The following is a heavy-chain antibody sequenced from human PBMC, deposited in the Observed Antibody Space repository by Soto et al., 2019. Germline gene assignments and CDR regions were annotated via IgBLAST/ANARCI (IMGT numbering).Heavy chain of an antibody. J-gene: IGHJ4*02. CDR2: TYYRSKWYN. CDR1: GDSVSSNSAA. D-gene: IGHD6-13*01. CDR3: ARDLSGTVAAAGTYFDY. Sequence: SQTLSLTCVISGDSVSSNSAAWNWIRQSPSRGLEWLGRTYYRSKWYNDYAVSVKSRITINPDTSKNQFSLQLNSVTPEDTAVYYCARDLSGTVAAAGTYFDYWGQGTLVTVSS. V-gene: IGHV6-1*01.